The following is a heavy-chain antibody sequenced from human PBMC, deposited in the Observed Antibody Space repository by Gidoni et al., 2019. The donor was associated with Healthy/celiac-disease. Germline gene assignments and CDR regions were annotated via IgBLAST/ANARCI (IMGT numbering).Heavy chain of an antibody. V-gene: IGHV4-39*01. CDR3: ARPGYGGNSAGFFDY. CDR2: IYYSGST. J-gene: IGHJ4*02. CDR1: GGSISSSSYY. D-gene: IGHD4-17*01. Sequence: QLQLQESGPGLVKPSETLSLTCTVPGGSISSSSYYWGWIRQPPGKGLEWIGSIYYSGSTYYNPSLKSRVTISVDTSKNQFSLKLSSVTAADTAVYYCARPGYGGNSAGFFDYWGQGTLVTVSS.